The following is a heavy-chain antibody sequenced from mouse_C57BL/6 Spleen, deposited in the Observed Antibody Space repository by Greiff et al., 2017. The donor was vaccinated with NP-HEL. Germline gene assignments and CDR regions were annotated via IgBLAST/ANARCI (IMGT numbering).Heavy chain of an antibody. Sequence: VQLQQSGAELARPGASVKLSCKASGYTFTSYGISWVKQRPGQGLEWIGVIYPRSGSTYYNEKFKGKATLTADKSSSTAYMELRSLTSEDSAVDFCAREEGTVVAAEADYWGQGTTLTVSS. CDR2: IYPRSGST. J-gene: IGHJ2*01. CDR3: AREEGTVVAAEADY. CDR1: GYTFTSYG. V-gene: IGHV1-81*01. D-gene: IGHD1-1*01.